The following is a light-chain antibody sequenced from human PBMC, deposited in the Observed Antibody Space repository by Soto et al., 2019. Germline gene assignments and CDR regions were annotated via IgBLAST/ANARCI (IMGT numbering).Light chain of an antibody. V-gene: IGLV2-14*01. CDR3: SSDTSSITVV. CDR1: SSDVGGYNY. Sequence: QSVLTQPASVSGSPGQSITISCTGTSSDVGGYNYVSWYQQHPGKAPKLMIYDVSNRPSGVSNRFSGSKSGNTASLTISGLQAEDEADYYCSSDTSSITVVFGGGTKLTVL. J-gene: IGLJ2*01. CDR2: DVS.